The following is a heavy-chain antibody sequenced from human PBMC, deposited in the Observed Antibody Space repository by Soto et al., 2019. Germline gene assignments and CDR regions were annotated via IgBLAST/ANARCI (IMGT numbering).Heavy chain of an antibody. Sequence: QVQLVESGGGVVQPGRSLRLSCAASGFTFTNYAMHWVRQAPGKRLERVAVISSDETNKFYADSVKGRFTISRDNSKNTLYLQMNSLRPEDTAVYYCASGLGYCHGGTCYPWGQGTLVTVSS. CDR3: ASGLGYCHGGTCYP. V-gene: IGHV3-30-3*01. J-gene: IGHJ5*02. CDR1: GFTFTNYA. D-gene: IGHD2-15*01. CDR2: ISSDETNK.